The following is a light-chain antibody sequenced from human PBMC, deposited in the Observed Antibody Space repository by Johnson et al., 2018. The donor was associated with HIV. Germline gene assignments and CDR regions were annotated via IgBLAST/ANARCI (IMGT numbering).Light chain of an antibody. CDR1: ISNIESYF. CDR3: GIWDASRSPLYF. CDR2: EDN. Sequence: QSILTQPPSVSAAPGQRVNISCSGNISNIESYFVSWYQQLPGAAPTLLIYEDNKRPSGIPDRFSGSKSGATATLGLTGLQTGDEADYYCGIWDASRSPLYFFGSGTTITVL. J-gene: IGLJ1*01. V-gene: IGLV1-51*02.